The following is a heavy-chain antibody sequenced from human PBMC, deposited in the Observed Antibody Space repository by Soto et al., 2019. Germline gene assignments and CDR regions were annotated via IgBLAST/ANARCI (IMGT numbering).Heavy chain of an antibody. Sequence: ASVKVSCKASGYTFTSYDINWVRQATGQGLEWMGWMNPNSGNTGYAQKFQGRVTMTRNTSISTAYMELSSLGSEDTAVYYCARGPDCSGGSCYYYYYYMDVWGKGTTVTVSS. D-gene: IGHD2-15*01. CDR3: ARGPDCSGGSCYYYYYYMDV. J-gene: IGHJ6*03. CDR2: MNPNSGNT. V-gene: IGHV1-8*01. CDR1: GYTFTSYD.